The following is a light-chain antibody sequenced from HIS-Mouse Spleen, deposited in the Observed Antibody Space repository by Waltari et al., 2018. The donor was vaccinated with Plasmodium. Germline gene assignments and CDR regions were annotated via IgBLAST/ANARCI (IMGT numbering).Light chain of an antibody. V-gene: IGLV2-8*01. J-gene: IGLJ2*01. CDR2: AFS. Sequence: QSALTPPPSASGSPGQSVTISCTGTSRDVGGYNYVSWYQQHPGKAHKLMIYAFSKRPSGVPDRFSGSKSGNTASLTVSGLQAEDEADYYCSSYAGSNNLVFGGGTKLTVL. CDR1: SRDVGGYNY. CDR3: SSYAGSNNLV.